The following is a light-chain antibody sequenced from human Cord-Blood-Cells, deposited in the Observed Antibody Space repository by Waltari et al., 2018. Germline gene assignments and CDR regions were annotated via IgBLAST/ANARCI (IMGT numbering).Light chain of an antibody. CDR1: SSDVGSYNL. CDR2: EVS. CDR3: CSYAGSSTVV. J-gene: IGLJ2*01. Sequence: QSALTQPASVSGSPGQSITIPCTGTSSDVGSYNLVSWYQQHPGKAPKLVIYEVSKRPAGGSNRFSGSKSGNTASLTIAGLQAEDEADYYCCSYAGSSTVVFGGGTKLTVL. V-gene: IGLV2-23*02.